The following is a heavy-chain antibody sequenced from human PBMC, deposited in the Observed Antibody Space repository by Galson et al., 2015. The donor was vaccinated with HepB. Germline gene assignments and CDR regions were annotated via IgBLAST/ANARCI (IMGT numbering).Heavy chain of an antibody. D-gene: IGHD6-19*01. CDR3: AKVEGSSPDY. J-gene: IGHJ4*02. CDR1: GFTFSSYG. Sequence: SLRLSCAASGFTFSSYGMIWVRQAPGKGLEWVSSISGSGTRTFYTDSVKGRLTISRDNSRNTLYLQMNSLRAEDTAVYYCAKVEGSSPDYWGQGTLVTVSS. CDR2: ISGSGTRT. V-gene: IGHV3-23*01.